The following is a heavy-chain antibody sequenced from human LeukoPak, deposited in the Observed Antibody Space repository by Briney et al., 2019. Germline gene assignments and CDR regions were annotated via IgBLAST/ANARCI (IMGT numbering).Heavy chain of an antibody. J-gene: IGHJ4*02. Sequence: GGSLRLSCAASGFTFSSYAMNWVRQAPGKGLERVAVISYDGSDKYYADSVKGRFTISRDNSTNTLYLQMNGLRAADTAVYYCARARGGSYLFGYWGQGTLVTVSS. D-gene: IGHD1-26*01. CDR1: GFTFSSYA. CDR3: ARARGGSYLFGY. CDR2: ISYDGSDK. V-gene: IGHV3-30*04.